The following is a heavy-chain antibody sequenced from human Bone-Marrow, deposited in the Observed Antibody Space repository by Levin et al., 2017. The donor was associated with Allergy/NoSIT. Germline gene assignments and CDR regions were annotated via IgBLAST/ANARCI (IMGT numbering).Heavy chain of an antibody. J-gene: IGHJ4*02. D-gene: IGHD3-9*01. CDR2: INPSGGTT. CDR1: GYTFTSYW. CDR3: ARERYFDAPGYHNY. V-gene: IGHV1-46*01. Sequence: ASVKVSCKASGYTFTSYWIHWVRLAPGQGLEWMGMINPSGGTTIYAQSFQGKVTMTSDTSTSSVYMEVRSLRSEDTAVYYCARERYFDAPGYHNYWGQGTLVTVSS.